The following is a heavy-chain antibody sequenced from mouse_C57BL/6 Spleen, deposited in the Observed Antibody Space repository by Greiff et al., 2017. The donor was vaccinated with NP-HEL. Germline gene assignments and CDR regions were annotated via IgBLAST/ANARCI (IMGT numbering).Heavy chain of an antibody. Sequence: EVQLVESGGGLVKPGGSLKLSCAASGFTFSDYGMHWVRQAPEKGLEWVAYISSGSSTIYYADTVKGRFTISRDNAKNTLFLQMTSLRSEDTAMYYCARPSGYNYAMDYWGQGTSVTVSS. CDR2: ISSGSSTI. J-gene: IGHJ4*01. CDR1: GFTFSDYG. D-gene: IGHD3-2*02. V-gene: IGHV5-17*01. CDR3: ARPSGYNYAMDY.